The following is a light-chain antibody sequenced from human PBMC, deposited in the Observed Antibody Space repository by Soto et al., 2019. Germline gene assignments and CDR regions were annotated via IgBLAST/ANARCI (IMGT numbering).Light chain of an antibody. CDR1: QSVSNSY. CDR2: DVS. CDR3: QQYGISPT. Sequence: EIVLTQSPGTLSLSPGERVTLSCRSSQSVSNSYLAWYQQKPGQAPRLLIYDVSSRATGIPDRFSGSGSGTDFTLTISRLESEDFAVYYCQQYGISPTFGQGTKVEIK. J-gene: IGKJ1*01. V-gene: IGKV3-20*01.